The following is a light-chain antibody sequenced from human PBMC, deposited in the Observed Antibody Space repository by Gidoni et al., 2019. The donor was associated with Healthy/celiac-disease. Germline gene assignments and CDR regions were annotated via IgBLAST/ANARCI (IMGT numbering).Light chain of an antibody. V-gene: IGKV1-33*01. CDR1: QDISNY. J-gene: IGKJ5*01. CDR2: DAS. CDR3: QQYDNLRPIT. Sequence: DIQMTQSPSSLSAPVGDRVTITCQASQDISNYLNWYQQKPGKATKLLIYDASNLETGVASRFSGSGSGTDFTFTISSLQPEDIATYYCQQYDNLRPITFGQGTRLEIK.